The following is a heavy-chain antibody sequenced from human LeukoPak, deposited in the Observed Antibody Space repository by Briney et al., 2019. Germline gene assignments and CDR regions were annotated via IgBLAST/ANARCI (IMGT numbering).Heavy chain of an antibody. CDR1: GFTFDDYA. J-gene: IGHJ5*02. V-gene: IGHV3-9*01. CDR2: ISWNSGSI. Sequence: GRSLRLSCAASGFTFDDYAMHWVRQAPGKGLEWVSGISWNSGSIGYADSVKGRFTISRDNAKNSLYLQMNSLRAEDTALYYCAKDVCSGGSCPAGNWFDPWGQGTLVTVSS. D-gene: IGHD2-15*01. CDR3: AKDVCSGGSCPAGNWFDP.